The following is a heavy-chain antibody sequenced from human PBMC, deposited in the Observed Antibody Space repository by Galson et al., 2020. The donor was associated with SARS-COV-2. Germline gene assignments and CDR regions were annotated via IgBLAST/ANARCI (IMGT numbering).Heavy chain of an antibody. D-gene: IGHD3-22*01. V-gene: IGHV3-23*01. CDR3: AKESWDYDSSGMFDY. J-gene: IGHJ4*02. CDR2: ISGSGGST. CDR1: GFTFSSYA. Sequence: GESLKISCAASGFTFSSYAMSWVRQAPGKGLEWVSAISGSGGSTYYADSVKGRFTISRDNSKNTLYLQMNSLRAEDTAVYYCAKESWDYDSSGMFDYWGQGTLVTVSS.